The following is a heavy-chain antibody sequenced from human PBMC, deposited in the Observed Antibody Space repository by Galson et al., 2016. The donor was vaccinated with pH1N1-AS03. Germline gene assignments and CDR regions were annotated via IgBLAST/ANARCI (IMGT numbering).Heavy chain of an antibody. J-gene: IGHJ3*01. Sequence: PALVKPPQTLTLTCTVSGFSLSNAKMGVSWIRQPPGKALEWLAHILSNDEKSYSTSLESRLTISKDTSKSQVVLTLANVDPEDTATYYCTRLTGISVITLEDMFFDGWGQGTMVTVSS. CDR3: TRLTGISVITLEDMFFDG. D-gene: IGHD4-23*01. V-gene: IGHV2-26*01. CDR2: ILSNDEK. CDR1: GFSLSNAKMG.